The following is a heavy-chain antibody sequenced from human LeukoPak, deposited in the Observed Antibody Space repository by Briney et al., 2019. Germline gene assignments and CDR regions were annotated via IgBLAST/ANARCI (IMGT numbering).Heavy chain of an antibody. J-gene: IGHJ3*02. V-gene: IGHV3-30*18. D-gene: IGHD5-18*01. CDR1: GSTFSSFA. CDR3: AQAVKGYSYGDDAFDI. CDR2: ISYDGSNK. Sequence: GGSLRLSCAASGSTFSSFAIHWVRQVPGKGLEWVTAISYDGSNKYYADSVKGRFTISRDNSKNTVYVEMNSLRLEDTAVYYCAQAVKGYSYGDDAFDIWGQGTMVIVSS.